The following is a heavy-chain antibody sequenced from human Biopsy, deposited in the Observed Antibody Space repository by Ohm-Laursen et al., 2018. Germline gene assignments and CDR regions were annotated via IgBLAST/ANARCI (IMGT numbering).Heavy chain of an antibody. CDR2: INHSGRT. V-gene: IGHV4-34*01. CDR1: GGSIISYY. J-gene: IGHJ6*02. Sequence: SETLSLTCCVSGGSIISYYWTWIRQPPGKGLEWIGEINHSGRTNYNPSLKSRVTISVDTSKNQFSLKVRSVTAADTAVYYCVRGVDYYDPYHYYALDVWGQGTTVTVSS. D-gene: IGHD3-22*01. CDR3: VRGVDYYDPYHYYALDV.